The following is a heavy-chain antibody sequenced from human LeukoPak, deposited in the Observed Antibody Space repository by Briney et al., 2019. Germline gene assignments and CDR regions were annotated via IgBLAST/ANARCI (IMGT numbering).Heavy chain of an antibody. CDR1: GFTFNDFE. J-gene: IGHJ4*02. V-gene: IGHV3-23*01. D-gene: IGHD6-19*01. Sequence: GGSLRLSCSASGFTFNDFEMHWVRQAPGKGLEWVSAISGSGGSTYYADSVKGRFTISRDNSKNTLYLQMNSLRAEDTAVYYCAKDRGAVAGYYFDYWGQGTLVTVSS. CDR3: AKDRGAVAGYYFDY. CDR2: ISGSGGST.